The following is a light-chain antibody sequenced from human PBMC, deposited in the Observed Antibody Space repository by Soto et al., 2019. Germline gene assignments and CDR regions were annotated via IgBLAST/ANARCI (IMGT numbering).Light chain of an antibody. CDR1: QSVSSN. V-gene: IGKV3-15*01. Sequence: EIVMTQSPATLSVSPGERATLSCRASQSVSSNLAWYQQKPGQAPRLLIYGASTRATGIPARFSGSGFGTDFTLTISSLQSEDFAVYYCQQYNNWPITFGQGTRLEIK. CDR2: GAS. CDR3: QQYNNWPIT. J-gene: IGKJ5*01.